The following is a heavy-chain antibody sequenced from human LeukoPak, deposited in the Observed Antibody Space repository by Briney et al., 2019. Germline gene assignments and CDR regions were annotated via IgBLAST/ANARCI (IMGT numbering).Heavy chain of an antibody. J-gene: IGHJ4*02. Sequence: GSLRLSCAVSGFTFDDYAMHWVRQVPGKGLEWVSDISGSGRGGSTHYADSVKGRFTISRDNSKNTLYLQMNSLRAEDTAVYYCAKDPGVTTPLDYWGQGTLVTVSS. D-gene: IGHD4-17*01. CDR1: GFTFDDYA. CDR3: AKDPGVTTPLDY. CDR2: ISGSGRGGST. V-gene: IGHV3-23*01.